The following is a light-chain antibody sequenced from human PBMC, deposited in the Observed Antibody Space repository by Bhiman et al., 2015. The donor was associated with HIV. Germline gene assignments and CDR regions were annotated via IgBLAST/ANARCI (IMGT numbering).Light chain of an antibody. CDR1: SSDVGTYNY. V-gene: IGLV2-14*01. J-gene: IGLJ1*01. Sequence: QSALTQPASVSGSPGQSITISCTGTSSDVGTYNYVSWYQQHPGKAPKLMIYDVSKRPSGVSNRFSGSKSGNTASLTISGLQAEDEADYYCCSYTTSTTLCVFGTGTKVPVL. CDR3: CSYTTSTTLCV. CDR2: DVS.